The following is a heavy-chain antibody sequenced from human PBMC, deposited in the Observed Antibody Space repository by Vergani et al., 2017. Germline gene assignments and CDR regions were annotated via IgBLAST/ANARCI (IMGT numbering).Heavy chain of an antibody. J-gene: IGHJ6*03. V-gene: IGHV4-34*01. CDR1: GGSFTSYH. Sequence: QVQLQQWGGGLLKPSETLSLTCVVNGGSFTSYHWTWIRQSPGEGLDWVGDIDHTGRPDYNPSLKSRLTISEDKSRNQFSLTLNSVTATDTAIYFGARVNTETNGHLYYYYYMDVWGQGTAVTVS. D-gene: IGHD4-11*01. CDR2: IDHTGRP. CDR3: ARVNTETNGHLYYYYYMDV.